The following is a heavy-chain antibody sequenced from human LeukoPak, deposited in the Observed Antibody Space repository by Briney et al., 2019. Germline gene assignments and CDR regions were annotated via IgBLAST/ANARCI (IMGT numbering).Heavy chain of an antibody. CDR1: GFTFSSYS. V-gene: IGHV3-48*04. D-gene: IGHD6-13*01. CDR3: AKSLYDSSSWYGSDTWFDP. J-gene: IGHJ5*02. Sequence: GGSPRLSCAASGFTFSSYSMNWVRQAPGKGLEWVSYISSSSTIYYADAVKGRFTISRDNAKNSLYLQMNSLRAEDTAVYYCAKSLYDSSSWYGSDTWFDPWGQGTLVTVSS. CDR2: ISSSSTI.